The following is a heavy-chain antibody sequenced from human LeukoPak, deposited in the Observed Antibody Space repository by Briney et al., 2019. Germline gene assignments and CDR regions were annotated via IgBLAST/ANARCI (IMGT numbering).Heavy chain of an antibody. D-gene: IGHD6-13*01. CDR1: GYIFSDYY. CDR2: INPKSGAA. V-gene: IGHV1-2*02. J-gene: IGHJ4*02. Sequence: ASVKVSCKASGYIFSDYYMHWVWQAPGQGLEWLGWINPKSGAADYAQQFRGRVTMTRDTSINTDYMEMKRVTSDDTAVYYCARGAEAETSPLDFWGQGTLVIVS. CDR3: ARGAEAETSPLDF.